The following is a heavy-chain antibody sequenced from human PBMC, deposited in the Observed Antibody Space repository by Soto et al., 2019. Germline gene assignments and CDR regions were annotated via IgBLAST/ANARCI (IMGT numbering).Heavy chain of an antibody. D-gene: IGHD2-2*01. Sequence: KASETVSLTCAVYGGSFSGYYWSWIRQPPGKGLEWIGEINHSGSTNYNPSLKSRVTISVDTSKNQFSLKLSSVTAADTAVYYCARGQVVVPAARFDYWGQGTLVTVSS. J-gene: IGHJ4*02. CDR1: GGSFSGYY. V-gene: IGHV4-34*01. CDR3: ARGQVVVPAARFDY. CDR2: INHSGST.